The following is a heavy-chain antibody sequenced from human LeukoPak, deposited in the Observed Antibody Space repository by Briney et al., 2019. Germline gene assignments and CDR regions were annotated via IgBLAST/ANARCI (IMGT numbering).Heavy chain of an antibody. V-gene: IGHV1-2*06. Sequence: ASVKVSCKASAYTFTAYFLHWVRQAPGQGLEWMGRINPNSGGTNYAQKFQGRVTMTRDTSISTAYVELSSLRSDDTAVYYCARDNSPLDFDYWGQGTLVTISS. D-gene: IGHD2-21*01. J-gene: IGHJ4*02. CDR2: INPNSGGT. CDR1: AYTFTAYF. CDR3: ARDNSPLDFDY.